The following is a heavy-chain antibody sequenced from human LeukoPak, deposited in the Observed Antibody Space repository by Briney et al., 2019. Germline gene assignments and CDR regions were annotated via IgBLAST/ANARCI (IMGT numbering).Heavy chain of an antibody. D-gene: IGHD2-8*02. Sequence: GGSLRLSCAASGFTVISNYMSWVRQAPGKGLEWVSSISSSSSYIYYADSVKGRFTISRDNAKNSLYLQMNSLRAEDTAVYYCARAPPGGGSTAFDYWGQGTLVTVSS. CDR1: GFTVISNY. J-gene: IGHJ4*02. CDR3: ARAPPGGGSTAFDY. CDR2: ISSSSSYI. V-gene: IGHV3-21*01.